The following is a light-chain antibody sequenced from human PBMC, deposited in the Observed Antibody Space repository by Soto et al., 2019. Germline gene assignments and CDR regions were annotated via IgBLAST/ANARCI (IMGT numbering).Light chain of an antibody. Sequence: QSVLTQPPSASGTPGQRATISCSGSSSNIGSNTVNWYQQLPGTAPKVLIYSNNQRPSGVPGRFSGSKSGTSASLAISGLQSEDEADYCCAAWDDSLTGWVFGGGTKLTVL. CDR3: AAWDDSLTGWV. J-gene: IGLJ3*02. CDR1: SSNIGSNT. V-gene: IGLV1-44*01. CDR2: SNN.